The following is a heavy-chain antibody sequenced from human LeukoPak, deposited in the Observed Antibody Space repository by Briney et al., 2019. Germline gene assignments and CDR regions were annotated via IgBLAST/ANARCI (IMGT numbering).Heavy chain of an antibody. D-gene: IGHD3-3*02. CDR2: IYSGGST. CDR1: GFTVSSNF. V-gene: IGHV3-66*04. Sequence: PGGSLRLSCAASGFTVSSNFMSWDRQAPGKGLEWVSVIYSGGSTYYADSVKGRFTISRDNSKNTLYLQMNSLRAEDTAVYYCARRPAQTFYYFDYWGQGTLVTVSS. CDR3: ARRPAQTFYYFDY. J-gene: IGHJ4*02.